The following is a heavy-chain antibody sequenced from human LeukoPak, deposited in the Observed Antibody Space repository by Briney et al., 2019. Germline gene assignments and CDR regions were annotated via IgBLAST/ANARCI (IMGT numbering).Heavy chain of an antibody. Sequence: GGSLRLSCAASGFTFSSYTMSWVRQAPGKGLEWVSTITTSDGNTYYADSVKGRFTVSRDNSKNTLYLQMNSLRAEDTAVYYCAKDGGLWVSAHWGDSWGRGTLVTVSS. CDR2: ITTSDGNT. CDR1: GFTFSSYT. D-gene: IGHD7-27*01. J-gene: IGHJ4*02. V-gene: IGHV3-23*01. CDR3: AKDGGLWVSAHWGDS.